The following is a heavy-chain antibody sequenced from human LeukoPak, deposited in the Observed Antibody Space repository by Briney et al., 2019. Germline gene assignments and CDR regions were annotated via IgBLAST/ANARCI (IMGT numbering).Heavy chain of an antibody. CDR1: GFTFSSYG. J-gene: IGHJ2*01. CDR3: AKDSGDYPYWYFDL. Sequence: GGSLRLSCAASGFTFSSYGMHWVRQAPGKGLEWVAVISYDGSNKYYADSVKGRFTISRDNAKNSLYLQMNSLRAEDTALYYCAKDSGDYPYWYFDLWGRGTLVTVSS. CDR2: ISYDGSNK. D-gene: IGHD4-17*01. V-gene: IGHV3-30*18.